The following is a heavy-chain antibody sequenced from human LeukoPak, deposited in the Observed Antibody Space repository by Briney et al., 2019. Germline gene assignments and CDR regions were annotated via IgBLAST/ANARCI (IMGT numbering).Heavy chain of an antibody. CDR2: FDPEDGET. Sequence: ASVKVSCKVSGYTLTELSMHWVRQAPGKGLEWMGGFDPEDGETIYAQRFRGRVTMTEDTSTDTAYMELGSLRSEDTAVYYCATDPSGWYVFDYWGQGTLVTVSS. CDR1: GYTLTELS. CDR3: ATDPSGWYVFDY. V-gene: IGHV1-24*01. J-gene: IGHJ4*02. D-gene: IGHD6-19*01.